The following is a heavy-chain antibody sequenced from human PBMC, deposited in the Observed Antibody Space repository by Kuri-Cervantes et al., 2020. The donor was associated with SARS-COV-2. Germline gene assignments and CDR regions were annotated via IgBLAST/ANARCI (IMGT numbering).Heavy chain of an antibody. CDR1: GVNLSSYA. D-gene: IGHD3/OR15-3a*01. CDR3: AGDAMIITLFGLENWVDA. V-gene: IGHV1-69*13. CDR2: IIPIYGTT. J-gene: IGHJ5*02. Sequence: SVKVSCKASGVNLSSYAIAWVRRAPGQGLEWMGRIIPIYGTTNYAQKVQGRVTITADESTNTAYMEMSSLRSEDTAIYYCAGDAMIITLFGLENWVDAWGQGTLVTVSS.